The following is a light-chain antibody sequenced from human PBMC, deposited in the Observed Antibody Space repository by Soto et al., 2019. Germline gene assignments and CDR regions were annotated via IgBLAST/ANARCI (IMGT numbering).Light chain of an antibody. CDR2: DVS. Sequence: VLTRPPSVSGVARQAVTISCNSTSSDVGGYNYVSWYQQHPGKAPKVIIFDVSKRPSGVPDRFSGSKSGSTASLTISGLQPDDEGDYYCCSFAGGFYVVETGTKVTVL. V-gene: IGLV2-11*01. J-gene: IGLJ1*01. CDR1: SSDVGGYNY. CDR3: CSFAGGFYV.